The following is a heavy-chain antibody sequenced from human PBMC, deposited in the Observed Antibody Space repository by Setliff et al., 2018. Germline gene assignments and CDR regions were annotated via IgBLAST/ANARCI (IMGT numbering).Heavy chain of an antibody. Sequence: GASVKVSCKASGGTFNSYAISWVRQAPGQGLEWMGGLIPMFGTPGYAQKFQDRVTITTDESTSTAYMELNSLTSEDTAVYYCARSPALLGIVYLDPWGQGTRVTVAS. V-gene: IGHV1-69*05. CDR3: ARSPALLGIVYLDP. D-gene: IGHD2-15*01. CDR1: GGTFNSYA. CDR2: LIPMFGTP. J-gene: IGHJ5*02.